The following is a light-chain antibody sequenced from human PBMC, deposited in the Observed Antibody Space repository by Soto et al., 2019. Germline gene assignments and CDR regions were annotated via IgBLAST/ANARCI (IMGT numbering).Light chain of an antibody. CDR1: QSVSSSY. V-gene: IGKV3-20*01. CDR3: QQKRTSPQHT. Sequence: IVLTQSPGTLSLSPGERATLSCRASQSVSSSYLAWYQQKPGQAPRLLIYGASSRATGTPDRFSGSGSGTDFTLTISSLEHEDSAVYYYQQKRTSPQHTVGP. CDR2: GAS. J-gene: IGKJ3*01.